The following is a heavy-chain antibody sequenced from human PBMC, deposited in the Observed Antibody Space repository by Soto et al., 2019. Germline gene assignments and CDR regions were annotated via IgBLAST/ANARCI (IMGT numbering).Heavy chain of an antibody. V-gene: IGHV3-30-3*01. CDR2: ISYDGGNH. Sequence: QVQLVESGGGVVQPGRSLRLSCAASGFTFSTYAMHWVRQAPGQGLEWVAVISYDGGNHYYADSVKGRFTVSRDNSKNTLYLQMSSLRVEDTAVYYCARETVAAFDYWGQGTLVTVSS. J-gene: IGHJ4*02. CDR3: ARETVAAFDY. D-gene: IGHD6-19*01. CDR1: GFTFSTYA.